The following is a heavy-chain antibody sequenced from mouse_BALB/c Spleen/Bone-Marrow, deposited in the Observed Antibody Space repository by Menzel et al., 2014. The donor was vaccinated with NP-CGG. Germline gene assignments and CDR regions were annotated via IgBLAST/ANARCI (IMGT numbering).Heavy chain of an antibody. D-gene: IGHD1-2*01. J-gene: IGHJ3*01. CDR3: SRGVDHYSWFAY. Sequence: EVKLMESGGGLVQPGGSLKLSCAASGFTFSSYGMSWVRQTPDKRLELVANINRDGGSTYYSDSVKGRFTISRDDAKNTLYLQMSSLKSEDTAMYYCSRGVDHYSWFAYWGQGTLVTVSA. V-gene: IGHV5-6-3*01. CDR2: INRDGGST. CDR1: GFTFSSYG.